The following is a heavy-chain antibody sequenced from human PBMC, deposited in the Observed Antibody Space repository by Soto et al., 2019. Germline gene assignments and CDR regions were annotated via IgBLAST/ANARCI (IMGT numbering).Heavy chain of an antibody. D-gene: IGHD2-2*01. CDR2: INHSGST. CDR3: KGDCSSTSCSALDYYYYGMDV. Sequence: SKTLSLTCAVYGGSFSGYYWSWIRQPPGQGLEWIGEINHSGSTNYNPSLKSRVTISVDTSKNQFSLKLSSVTAADTAVYYCKGDCSSTSCSALDYYYYGMDVWGQGTTVT. V-gene: IGHV4-34*01. J-gene: IGHJ6*02. CDR1: GGSFSGYY.